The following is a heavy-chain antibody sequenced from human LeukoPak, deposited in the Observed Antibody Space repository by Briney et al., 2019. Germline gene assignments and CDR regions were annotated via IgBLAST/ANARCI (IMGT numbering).Heavy chain of an antibody. D-gene: IGHD6-19*01. Sequence: ASVKVSCKASGYTFTNYGLNWVRQAPGQGLEWMGWINGYNGKTNYSQKLQGRVTMTTDTSTSTAYMELRSLRSDDTAVYYCARDPRAVAGYYYYYGMDVWGQGTTVTVSS. J-gene: IGHJ6*02. CDR3: ARDPRAVAGYYYYYGMDV. CDR1: GYTFTNYG. CDR2: INGYNGKT. V-gene: IGHV1-18*01.